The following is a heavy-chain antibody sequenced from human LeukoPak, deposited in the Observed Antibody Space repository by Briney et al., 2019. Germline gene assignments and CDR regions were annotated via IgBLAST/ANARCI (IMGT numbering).Heavy chain of an antibody. Sequence: ASVTVSCKASGYTFTSYYMHWVRQAPGQGLEWMGIINPSDGSTSYAQKFQGRVTMTRDMSTSTVYMELSSLRSEDTAVYYCARTRLPQKDYFDYWGQGTLVTVSS. CDR3: ARTRLPQKDYFDY. CDR1: GYTFTSYY. CDR2: INPSDGST. J-gene: IGHJ4*02. V-gene: IGHV1-46*01. D-gene: IGHD5-12*01.